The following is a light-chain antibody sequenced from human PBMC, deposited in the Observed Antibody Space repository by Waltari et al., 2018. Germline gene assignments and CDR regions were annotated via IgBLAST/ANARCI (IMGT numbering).Light chain of an antibody. V-gene: IGKV1-5*03. CDR2: KAS. Sequence: DIQMTQSPSTLSASVGHRVTITCRASQGVSTWLAWYQQKPWKAPKLLIYKASNLESGVPSRFSGSGSGTEFTLTINSLQPDDYATYYCQQYNSYSGGGTFGQGTKVEIK. CDR1: QGVSTW. J-gene: IGKJ1*01. CDR3: QQYNSYSGGGT.